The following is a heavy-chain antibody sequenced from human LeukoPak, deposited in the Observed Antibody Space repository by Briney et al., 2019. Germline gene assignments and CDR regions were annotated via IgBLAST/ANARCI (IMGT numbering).Heavy chain of an antibody. CDR2: IIPILGIA. CDR3: ARDDYYYDFGMDV. J-gene: IGHJ6*01. V-gene: IGHV1-69*04. CDR1: GGTFSSYA. Sequence: SVKVSCKASGGTFSSYAISWVRQAPGQGLEWMGRIIPILGIANYAQKFQGRVTITADKSTSTAYMELSSLRSEDTAVYYCARDDYYYDFGMDVWGQGTTVTVSS.